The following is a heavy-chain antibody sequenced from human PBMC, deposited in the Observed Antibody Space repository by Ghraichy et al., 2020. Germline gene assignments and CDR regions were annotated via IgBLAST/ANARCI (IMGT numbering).Heavy chain of an antibody. CDR2: IYYSGST. V-gene: IGHV4-30-4*01. D-gene: IGHD5-18*01. CDR3: ARVLYSYGYTFDY. Sequence: SETLSLTCTVSGGSISSGDYYWSWIRQPPGKGLEWIGYIYYSGSTYYNPSLKSRVTISVDTSKNQFSLKLSSVTAADTAVYYCARVLYSYGYTFDYWGQGTLVTVSS. CDR1: GGSISSGDYY. J-gene: IGHJ4*02.